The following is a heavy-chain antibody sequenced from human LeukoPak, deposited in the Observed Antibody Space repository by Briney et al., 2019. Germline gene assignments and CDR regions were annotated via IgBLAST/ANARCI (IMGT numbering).Heavy chain of an antibody. V-gene: IGHV4-4*02. CDR3: AREPKVRGVTTYYYYMDV. Sequence: SETLSLTCAVSGGSISSSNWWSWVRQPPGKGLEWIGEIYHSGSTNYNPSLKSRVTISVDKSKNQFSLKLSSVTAADTAVYYCAREPKVRGVTTYYYYMDVWGKGTTVTISS. CDR1: GGSISSSNW. CDR2: IYHSGST. D-gene: IGHD3-10*01. J-gene: IGHJ6*03.